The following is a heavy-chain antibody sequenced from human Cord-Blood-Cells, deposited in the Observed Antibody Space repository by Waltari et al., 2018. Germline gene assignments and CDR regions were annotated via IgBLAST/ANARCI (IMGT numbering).Heavy chain of an antibody. CDR1: XXXFXXXX. D-gene: IGHD5-12*01. Sequence: QVQLQQWGAGLLQPSETXXXXXXXXXXXFXXXXXXXXXXXPGKGLEWIGEINHSGSTNYNPSLKSRVTISVDTSKNQFSLKLSSVTAADTAVYYCARVRPGGYAYYYYYGMDVWGQGTTVTVSS. J-gene: IGHJ6*02. V-gene: IGHV4-34*01. CDR2: INHSGST. CDR3: ARVRPGGYAYYYYYGMDV.